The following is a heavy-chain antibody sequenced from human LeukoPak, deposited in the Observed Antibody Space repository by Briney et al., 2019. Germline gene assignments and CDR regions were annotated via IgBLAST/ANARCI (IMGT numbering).Heavy chain of an antibody. CDR3: ARTYFFDYYDSSGYYFDY. D-gene: IGHD3-22*01. CDR2: ISYDGSNK. V-gene: IGHV3-30*04. CDR1: GFTFSSYA. Sequence: GRSLRLSCAASGFTFSSYAMHWVRQAPGKGLEWVAVISYDGSNKYYADSVKGRFTISRDNSKNTLYLQMNSLRAEDTAVYYCARTYFFDYYDSSGYYFDYWGQGTLVTVSS. J-gene: IGHJ4*02.